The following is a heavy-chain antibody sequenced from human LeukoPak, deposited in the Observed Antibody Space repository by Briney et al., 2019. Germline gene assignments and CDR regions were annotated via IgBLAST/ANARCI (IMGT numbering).Heavy chain of an antibody. CDR2: ISSSSSYI. V-gene: IGHV3-21*01. CDR3: ARAAEAAAGTFDY. Sequence: GGSLRLSCAASGFTFSSYSMNWVRQAPGKGLEWVSSISSSSSYIYYADSVKGRFTISRDNAKNSLYLQMNSLRAEDTAVYYCARAAEAAAGTFDYWGQGTLVTVSS. CDR1: GFTFSSYS. J-gene: IGHJ4*02. D-gene: IGHD6-13*01.